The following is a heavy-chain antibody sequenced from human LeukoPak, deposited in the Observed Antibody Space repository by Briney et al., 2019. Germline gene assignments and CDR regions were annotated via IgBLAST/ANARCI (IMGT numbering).Heavy chain of an antibody. CDR3: AKKWGVGTTTLDYFDY. CDR1: GFTFSNYA. D-gene: IGHD1-26*01. J-gene: IGHJ4*02. CDR2: ISGSGGST. Sequence: GGSLRLSWAASGFTFSNYAMSCVRQAPGKGRECGSGISGSGGSTYHADSVKGRFTIYRDNSKNTLYLQMNSLTDEDTAVYYCAKKWGVGTTTLDYFDYWGQGTLVTVS. V-gene: IGHV3-23*01.